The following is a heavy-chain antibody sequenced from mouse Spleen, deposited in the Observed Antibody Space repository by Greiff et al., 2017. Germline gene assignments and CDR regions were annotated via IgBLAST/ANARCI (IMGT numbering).Heavy chain of an antibody. CDR3: ARHEGYPYYYAMDY. J-gene: IGHJ4*01. Sequence: VMLVESGPGLVAPSQSLSITCTISGFSLTSYGVHWVRQPPGKGLEWLVVIWSDGSTTYNSALKSRLSISKDNSKSQVFLKMNSLQTDDTAMYYCARHEGYPYYYAMDYWGQGTSVTVSS. V-gene: IGHV2-6-1*01. D-gene: IGHD2-3*01. CDR1: GFSLTSYG. CDR2: IWSDGST.